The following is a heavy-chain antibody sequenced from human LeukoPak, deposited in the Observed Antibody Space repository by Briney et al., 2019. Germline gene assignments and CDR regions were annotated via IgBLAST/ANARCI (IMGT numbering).Heavy chain of an antibody. D-gene: IGHD5-12*01. CDR3: ASVDAKTSDFDY. Sequence: ASVKVSCKASGGTFSSYAISWVRQAPGQGLEWMGRIIPILGIANYAQKFQGRVTITADKSTSTAYMELSSLRSEDTAVYYCASVDAKTSDFDYWGQGTLVTVSS. CDR2: IIPILGIA. V-gene: IGHV1-69*04. J-gene: IGHJ4*02. CDR1: GGTFSSYA.